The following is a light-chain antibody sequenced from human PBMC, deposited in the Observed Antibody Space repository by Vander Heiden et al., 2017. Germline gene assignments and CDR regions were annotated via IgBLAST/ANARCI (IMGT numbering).Light chain of an antibody. CDR1: QSISSW. Sequence: SVGDRVTITCRASQSISSWLAWYQQKPGKAPKLLIYDASSLESGVPSRFSGSGSGTEFTLTISSLQPDDFATYYCQQYNSYWTFGQGTKVXIK. J-gene: IGKJ1*01. CDR2: DAS. V-gene: IGKV1-5*01. CDR3: QQYNSYWT.